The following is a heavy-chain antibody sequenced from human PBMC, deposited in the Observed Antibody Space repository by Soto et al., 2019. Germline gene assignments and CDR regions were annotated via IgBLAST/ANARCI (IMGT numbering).Heavy chain of an antibody. CDR2: INHSGST. CDR3: ARGRGLRRSRDAFDI. D-gene: IGHD4-17*01. J-gene: IGHJ3*02. CDR1: GGSFSGYY. V-gene: IGHV4-34*01. Sequence: SETLSLTCAVYGGSFSGYYWSWIRQPPGKGLEWIGEINHSGSTNYNPSLKSRVTISVDTSKNQFSLKLSSVTAADTAVYYCARGRGLRRSRDAFDIWGQGAMVTVSS.